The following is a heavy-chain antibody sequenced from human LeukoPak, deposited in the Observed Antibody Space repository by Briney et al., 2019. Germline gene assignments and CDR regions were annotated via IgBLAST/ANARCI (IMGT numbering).Heavy chain of an antibody. CDR3: AKERTPDPLYYYDSSGSNDFDY. Sequence: GGTLRLSCAASGFTFSNYGMSWVRQAPGKGLEWVSAISGSGGSIYYADSVKGRFTISRDNSKNTLYLQMNSLRAEDTAVYYCAKERTPDPLYYYDSSGSNDFDYWGQGTLVTVSS. J-gene: IGHJ4*02. CDR2: ISGSGGSI. V-gene: IGHV3-23*01. CDR1: GFTFSNYG. D-gene: IGHD3-22*01.